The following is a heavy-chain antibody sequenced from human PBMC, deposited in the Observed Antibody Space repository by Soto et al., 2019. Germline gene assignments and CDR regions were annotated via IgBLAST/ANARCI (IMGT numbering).Heavy chain of an antibody. CDR2: IWYDGSNK. D-gene: IGHD1-26*01. V-gene: IGHV3-33*01. CDR1: GFTFSSYG. CDR3: ARDSGSNGAFVI. Sequence: QVQLVESGGGVVQPGRSLRLSCAASGFTFSSYGMHWVRQAPGKGLEWVAVIWYDGSNKYYADSVKGRFTISRDNSKNTLYLQMNSLRAEDTAVYYCARDSGSNGAFVIWGQGTMVTVSS. J-gene: IGHJ3*02.